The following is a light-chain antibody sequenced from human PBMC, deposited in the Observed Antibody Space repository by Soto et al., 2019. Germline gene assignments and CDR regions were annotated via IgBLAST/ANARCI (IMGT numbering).Light chain of an antibody. CDR3: QQSYSAPQLT. J-gene: IGKJ4*01. Sequence: DIQLTQSPSSLSASVGDRVTITCRASQSISTYLNWHQQKPGKAPKLLIYSASNLHSGVPSRFSATGSGTDFTLTIGTLQPEDFATYYCQQSYSAPQLTFGGGTEVDFK. V-gene: IGKV1-39*01. CDR2: SAS. CDR1: QSISTY.